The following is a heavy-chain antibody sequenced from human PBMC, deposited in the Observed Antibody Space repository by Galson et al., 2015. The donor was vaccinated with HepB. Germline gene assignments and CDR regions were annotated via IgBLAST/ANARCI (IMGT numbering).Heavy chain of an antibody. Sequence: SLRLSCAASGFAFSNYGMHWVRQAPGKGLEWVALKWSDGHKESYLDSVKGRFTISRDTSRNMLYLQMNSLRTEDTAVYYCARDRVLQWSYVGLFDSWGQGTLVTVSS. CDR3: ARDRVLQWSYVGLFDS. D-gene: IGHD3-3*01. CDR2: KWSDGHKE. V-gene: IGHV3-33*01. J-gene: IGHJ4*02. CDR1: GFAFSNYG.